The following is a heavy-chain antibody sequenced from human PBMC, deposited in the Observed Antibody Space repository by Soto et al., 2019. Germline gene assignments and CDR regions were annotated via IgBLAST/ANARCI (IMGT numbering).Heavy chain of an antibody. CDR3: ARGYCSTSSCYEFDS. CDR2: IYYSGST. Sequence: QVQLQESGPGLVKPSETLSLTCTVSGVSISTYYWNWIRQPPGKGLEWIGSIYYSGSTNYSPSLRSRVSISMDTSKKQFSLHVSSVTAADTAMYYCARGYCSTSSCYEFDSWGQGTLVTVSS. V-gene: IGHV4-59*01. D-gene: IGHD2-2*01. J-gene: IGHJ4*02. CDR1: GVSISTYY.